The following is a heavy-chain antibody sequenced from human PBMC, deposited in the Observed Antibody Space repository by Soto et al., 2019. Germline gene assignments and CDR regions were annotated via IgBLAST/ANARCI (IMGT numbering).Heavy chain of an antibody. J-gene: IGHJ4*02. D-gene: IGHD3-3*01. CDR3: ARGRDWRTHFDY. CDR1: GWSFSGYY. CDR2: INHSGST. V-gene: IGHV4-34*01. Sequence: SETLSLTCAFYGWSFSGYYWSLIRQPPGKGLEWIGEINHSGSTNYNPSLKSRVTISVDTSKNQFSLKLSSVTAADTAVYYCARGRDWRTHFDYWGQGTLVTVSS.